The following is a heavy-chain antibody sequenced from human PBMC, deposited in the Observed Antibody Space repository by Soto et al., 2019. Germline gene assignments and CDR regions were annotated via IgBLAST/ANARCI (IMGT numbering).Heavy chain of an antibody. CDR1: GVPISSGGYY. D-gene: IGHD3-22*01. V-gene: IGHV4-31*03. J-gene: IGHJ6*01. CDR2: IYYSGSP. CDR3: ARHNYDSSGIAVDV. Sequence: SETLSLTCTVSGVPISSGGYYWSWIRQHPGKGLEWIGYIYYSGSPYYNPSLKSRVTISVDTSKNQFSLKLSSVTAADTAVYYCARHNYDSSGIAVDVWGQGTTVTVSS.